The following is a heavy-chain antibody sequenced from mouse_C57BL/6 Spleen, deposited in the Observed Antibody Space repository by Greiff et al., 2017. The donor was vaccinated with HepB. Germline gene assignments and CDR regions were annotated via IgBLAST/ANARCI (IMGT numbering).Heavy chain of an antibody. CDR3: ASEGGQLGLRAWFAY. D-gene: IGHD3-2*01. J-gene: IGHJ3*01. CDR1: GYTFTSYW. CDR2: IYPGSGST. V-gene: IGHV1-55*01. Sequence: QVQLQQPGAELVKPGASVKMSCKASGYTFTSYWITWVKQRPGQGLEWIGDIYPGSGSTYYNEKFKSKATMTVDTSPSTAYMQLSSLTSEDSAVYYCASEGGQLGLRAWFAYWGQGTLVTVSA.